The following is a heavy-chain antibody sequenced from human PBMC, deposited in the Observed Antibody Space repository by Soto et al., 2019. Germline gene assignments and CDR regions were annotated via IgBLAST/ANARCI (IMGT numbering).Heavy chain of an antibody. Sequence: PGGSLRLSCAASGFTFSSYGMHWVRQAPGKGLEWVAVISYDGSNKYYADSVKGRFTISRDNSKNTLYLQMNSLRAEDTAVYYCAKTPPYGDYPYYYYGMDVWGQGTTVTVSS. V-gene: IGHV3-30*18. CDR2: ISYDGSNK. J-gene: IGHJ6*02. D-gene: IGHD4-17*01. CDR1: GFTFSSYG. CDR3: AKTPPYGDYPYYYYGMDV.